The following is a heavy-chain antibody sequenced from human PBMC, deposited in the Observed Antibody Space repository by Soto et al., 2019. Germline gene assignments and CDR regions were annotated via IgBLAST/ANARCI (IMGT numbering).Heavy chain of an antibody. D-gene: IGHD6-13*01. CDR2: INSDGSSK. V-gene: IGHV3-74*01. Sequence: EVQVVESGGGLVQPGGSLRLSCAASGFTFSSYWMHWVRQAPGKGLVWVSRINSDGSSKTYADSVKGRFTISRDNAKNTLYLQMNSLRAEDTAVYYCARGGSSSWGQNADYWGQGTLVTVSS. J-gene: IGHJ4*02. CDR1: GFTFSSYW. CDR3: ARGGSSSWGQNADY.